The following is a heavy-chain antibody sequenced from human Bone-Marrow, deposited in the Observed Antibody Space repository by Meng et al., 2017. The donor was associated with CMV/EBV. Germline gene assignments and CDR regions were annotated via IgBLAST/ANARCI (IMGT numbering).Heavy chain of an antibody. CDR3: ARVGYYVSGTEYFDS. J-gene: IGHJ4*02. D-gene: IGHD3-10*01. V-gene: IGHV4-31*03. CDR2: ISYSGST. CDR1: GGSISSGAYY. Sequence: LRLSCTVSGGSISSGAYYWSWIRQHPGKGLEWIGYISYSGSTYYNPSLKSRVSISVDTSKNRFSLKLRSVTAADTVVYYCARVGYYVSGTEYFDSWAQGTLVTFYS.